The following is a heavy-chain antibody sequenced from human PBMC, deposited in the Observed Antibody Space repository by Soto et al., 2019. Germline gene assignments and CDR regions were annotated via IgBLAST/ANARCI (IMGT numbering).Heavy chain of an antibody. D-gene: IGHD3-10*01. CDR3: VSTGPD. V-gene: IGHV3-30*03. CDR1: GFSFGNHG. Sequence: QVQLEESGGGIVQPGGSLRLSCVASGFSFGNHGMHWVRQARGKGLEWVALISFDDSNKKYADSVKGRFTISRDNSRNMLFLQSNRLRPDDTAVYYCVSTGPDWGQGTQVIVSS. J-gene: IGHJ4*02. CDR2: ISFDDSNK.